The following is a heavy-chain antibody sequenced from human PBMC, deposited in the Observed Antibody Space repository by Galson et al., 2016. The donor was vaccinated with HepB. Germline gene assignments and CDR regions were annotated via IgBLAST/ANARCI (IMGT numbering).Heavy chain of an antibody. CDR3: ARRYFTYMDV. J-gene: IGHJ6*03. V-gene: IGHV4-31*03. CDR1: GGSISSGGYY. Sequence: TLSLTCTVSGGSISSGGYYWSWIRQHPGKGLEWIGYIFNSGSTDYNPSLKSRVTISVDTSKNQFSLKLRSVTAADTAVYYCARRYFTYMDVWGKGTPVTVSS. CDR2: IFNSGST. D-gene: IGHD3-9*01.